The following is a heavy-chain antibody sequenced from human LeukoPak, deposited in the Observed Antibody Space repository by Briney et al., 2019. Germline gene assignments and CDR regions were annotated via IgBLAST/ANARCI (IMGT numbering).Heavy chain of an antibody. D-gene: IGHD6-19*01. CDR1: GDSVPSNSAA. J-gene: IGHJ4*02. Sequence: SQTLSLTCGISGDSVPSNSAAWNWIRQSPSRGLEWLGRTYYRSEWYTDYEVSVKIRITINPDTSKNQFSLQLNSVTPEDTAVYYCARGSSGWYYFDYWGQGTLVPVSS. V-gene: IGHV6-1*01. CDR2: TYYRSEWYT. CDR3: ARGSSGWYYFDY.